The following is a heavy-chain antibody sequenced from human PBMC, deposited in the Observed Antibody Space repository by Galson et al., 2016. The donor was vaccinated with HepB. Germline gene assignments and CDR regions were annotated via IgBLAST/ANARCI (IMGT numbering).Heavy chain of an antibody. CDR2: IKEDGSEE. CDR3: ARVFDYALDN. J-gene: IGHJ4*02. Sequence: SLRLSCAASGFPFSNYVMTWVRQTPGKGLEWVARIKEDGSEEKYVDSVKGRFTISRDNAKDLLYLQMYSLGVEDTAVYYCARVFDYALDNWGQGTLVTVSP. D-gene: IGHD4/OR15-4a*01. CDR1: GFPFSNYV. V-gene: IGHV3-7*01.